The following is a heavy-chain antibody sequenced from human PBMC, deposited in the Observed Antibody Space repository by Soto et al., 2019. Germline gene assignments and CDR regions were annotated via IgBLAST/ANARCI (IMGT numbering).Heavy chain of an antibody. CDR3: ARHQYGDFYFYFYGMNV. J-gene: IGHJ6*02. D-gene: IGHD4-17*01. CDR2: VHYSGST. V-gene: IGHV4-31*03. CDR1: GGSISSGGYY. Sequence: SETLSLTCTFSGGSISSGGYYWSWIRQHPGKGLEWIGYVHYSGSTYYNPSLKSRVTMSVDTSKKQLSLKLKSVTTADTAVYYCARHQYGDFYFYFYGMNVWGQGTTVTVSS.